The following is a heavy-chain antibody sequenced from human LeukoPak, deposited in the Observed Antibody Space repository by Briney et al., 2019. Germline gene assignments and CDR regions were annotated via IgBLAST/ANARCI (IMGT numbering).Heavy chain of an antibody. J-gene: IGHJ6*02. CDR1: GASISSSNYY. Sequence: SETLSLTCTVSGASISSSNYYWDWIRQPPGKGLEWIGSIYYSGSTYYNPSLKSRVTISVDTSKNQFSLKLSSVTAADTAVYYCASGHSSGYYYYYYGMDVWGQGTTVTVSS. V-gene: IGHV4-39*01. CDR2: IYYSGST. CDR3: ASGHSSGYYYYYYGMDV. D-gene: IGHD3-22*01.